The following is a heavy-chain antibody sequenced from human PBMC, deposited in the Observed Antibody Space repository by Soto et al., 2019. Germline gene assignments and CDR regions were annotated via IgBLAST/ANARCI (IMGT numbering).Heavy chain of an antibody. CDR2: LGGIGA. CDR1: GFTFSSHA. J-gene: IGHJ4*02. CDR3: ARDLTTHDY. Sequence: LRLSCVGSGFTFSSHAMTWVRQAPGKGLEWVSTLGGIGAFYADSVKGRSTISRDNSKNTVNLQMNSLRAEDTAIYYCARDLTTHDYWGQGTVVTVS. V-gene: IGHV3-23*01.